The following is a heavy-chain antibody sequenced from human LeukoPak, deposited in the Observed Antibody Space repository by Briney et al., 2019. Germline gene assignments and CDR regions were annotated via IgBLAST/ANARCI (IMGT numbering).Heavy chain of an antibody. V-gene: IGHV1-18*01. D-gene: IGHD4-23*01. J-gene: IGHJ6*03. CDR3: ARGATVVMIYYYMDV. CDR2: ISAYNGNT. CDR1: GYTFTSYG. Sequence: ASVKVSCKASGYTFTSYGISWVRQAPGQGLEWMGWISAYNGNTNYAQKLQGRVTMTTDTSTSTAYMELSRLRSDDTAVYYCARGATVVMIYYYMDVWGKGTTVTVSS.